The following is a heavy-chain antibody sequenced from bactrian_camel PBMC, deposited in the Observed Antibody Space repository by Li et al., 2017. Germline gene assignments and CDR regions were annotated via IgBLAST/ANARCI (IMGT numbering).Heavy chain of an antibody. CDR3: TRVLNTYGFLPSDC. V-gene: IGHV3S40*01. CDR1: GCTSRPCN. J-gene: IGHJ4*01. CDR2: IDRFGGGI. D-gene: IGHD5*01. Sequence: VQLVESGGGSVQAGGSLRLSCVASGCTSRPCNMDWYRQAPGKGLEWVSGIDRFGGGIHYADSVKGRFTISRDNAKNTLYLQLNGLKTEDTALYYCTRVLNTYGFLPSDCWGQGTQVTVS.